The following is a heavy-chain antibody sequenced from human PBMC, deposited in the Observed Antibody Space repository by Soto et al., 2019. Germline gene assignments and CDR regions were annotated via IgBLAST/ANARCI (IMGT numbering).Heavy chain of an antibody. Sequence: EVQLLESGGGLVQPGGSLRLSCAASGFTFSSYGMSWVRQAPGKGLQLVSSSSGTGRNTYYTDSVKGRFAIARDNSKNTLYLQMSSLRAEDTAVYYCAKEDSNSLGMDAWGQGTTVTVSS. CDR3: AKEDSNSLGMDA. CDR2: SSGTGRNT. CDR1: GFTFSSYG. J-gene: IGHJ6*02. V-gene: IGHV3-23*01. D-gene: IGHD3-22*01.